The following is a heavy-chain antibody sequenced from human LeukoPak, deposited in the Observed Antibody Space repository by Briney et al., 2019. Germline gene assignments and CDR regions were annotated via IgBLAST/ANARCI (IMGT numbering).Heavy chain of an antibody. CDR1: GFTFSISW. CDR3: ARDGGWGYYDL. V-gene: IGHV3-7*01. Sequence: GGSLRLSCVASGFTFSISWVTWVRQAPGKGLEWVANIDKHGSGEYYIDSVKGRFAISRDYASNSVFLQMSSLRAEDTSVYYCARDGGWGYYDLWGQGTPVTVSS. D-gene: IGHD3-16*01. CDR2: IDKHGSGE. J-gene: IGHJ4*02.